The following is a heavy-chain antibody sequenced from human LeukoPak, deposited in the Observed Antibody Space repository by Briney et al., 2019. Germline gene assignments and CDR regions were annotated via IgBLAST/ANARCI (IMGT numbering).Heavy chain of an antibody. CDR2: IYSSGNT. CDR3: ARLRFLEWLFPWFDP. V-gene: IGHV4-59*08. D-gene: IGHD3-3*01. CDR1: GVSISGHY. J-gene: IGHJ5*02. Sequence: PPETMSLTCSVSGVSISGHYWSWIRQPPGKGLEWIGNIYSSGNTNYNPSLKSRVTISVDTSKNQFSLKLSSVTAADTAVYYCARLRFLEWLFPWFDPWGQGTLVTVSS.